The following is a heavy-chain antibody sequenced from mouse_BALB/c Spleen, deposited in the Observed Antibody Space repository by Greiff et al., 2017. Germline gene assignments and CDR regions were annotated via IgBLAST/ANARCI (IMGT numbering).Heavy chain of an antibody. CDR1: GYTFTDYN. J-gene: IGHJ4*01. CDR2: IYPYNGGT. CDR3: ARFYYGNTDYAMDY. Sequence: VQLKESGPELVKPGASVKISCKASGYTFTDYNMHWVKQSHGKSLEWIGYIYPYNGGTGYNQKFKSKATLTVDNSSSTAYMELRSLTSEDSAVYYCARFYYGNTDYAMDYWGQGTSVTVSS. V-gene: IGHV1S29*02. D-gene: IGHD2-1*01.